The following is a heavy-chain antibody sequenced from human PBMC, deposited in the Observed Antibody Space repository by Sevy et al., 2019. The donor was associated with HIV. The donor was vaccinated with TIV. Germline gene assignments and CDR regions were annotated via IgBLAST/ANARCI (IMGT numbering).Heavy chain of an antibody. CDR2: ISSSSNTI. CDR1: GFTLSNYN. V-gene: IGHV3-48*01. Sequence: GGSLRLSCTASGFTLSNYNMNWVRQAPGKGLEWASYISSSSNTIYYADSVKGRFTISRDNEKNSLYLEMNSLRAEDTAVYYCAREGGYSDQGMDVWGLGTTVTVSS. D-gene: IGHD5-12*01. CDR3: AREGGYSDQGMDV. J-gene: IGHJ6*02.